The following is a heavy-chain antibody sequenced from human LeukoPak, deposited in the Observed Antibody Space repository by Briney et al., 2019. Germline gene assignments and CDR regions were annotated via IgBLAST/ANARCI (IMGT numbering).Heavy chain of an antibody. CDR2: IFSSGST. CDR3: SRGSSSWYNAAFDI. V-gene: IGHV4-59*01. Sequence: DPSETLSLTCTASGDSIRSYYWSWIRQPPGKGLEWIGHIFSSGSTNYNPSLKSRVTMSVDTSKNQFSLKLTSVTAADTAVYYCSRGSSSWYNAAFDIWGQGTKVTVSS. CDR1: GDSIRSYY. J-gene: IGHJ3*02. D-gene: IGHD6-13*01.